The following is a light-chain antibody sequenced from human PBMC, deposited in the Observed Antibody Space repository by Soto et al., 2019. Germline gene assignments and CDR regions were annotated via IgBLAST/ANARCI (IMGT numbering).Light chain of an antibody. Sequence: DIVMTQSPFSLPVIPGEPASISCWSSHSLLDSHGNPHLNWYLHKPGQSPPVLIYLGSNRASGVPARFSGSGSGTDLTLKISRVEAEDVGVYYCMQALQTPLTFGQGTRLEIK. V-gene: IGKV2-28*01. CDR1: HSLLDSHGNPH. CDR3: MQALQTPLT. CDR2: LGS. J-gene: IGKJ5*01.